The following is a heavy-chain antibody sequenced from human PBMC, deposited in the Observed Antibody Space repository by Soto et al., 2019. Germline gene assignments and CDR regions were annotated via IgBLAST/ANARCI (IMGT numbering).Heavy chain of an antibody. CDR1: GGSIRSGDYD. Sequence: SESLARTSTSSGGSIRSGDYDWRWIRQPPGKGREWMGYIYYSGSTYYNPSLKSRVTIAVDTSKNQFSLKLSSVTAADTAVYYCARDNILAILYGGTDVWGQGTTVA. CDR3: ARDNILAILYGGTDV. J-gene: IGHJ6*02. V-gene: IGHV4-30-4*01. D-gene: IGHD3-3*02. CDR2: IYYSGST.